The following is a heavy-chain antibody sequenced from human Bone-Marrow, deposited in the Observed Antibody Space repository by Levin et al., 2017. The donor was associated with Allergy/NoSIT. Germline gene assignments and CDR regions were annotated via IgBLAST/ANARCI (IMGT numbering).Heavy chain of an antibody. D-gene: IGHD3-22*01. CDR2: INHSGST. V-gene: IGHV4-34*01. J-gene: IGHJ5*02. Sequence: PSETLSLTCAVYGGSFSGYYWSWIRQPPGKGLEWIGEINHSGSTNYNPSLKSRVTISVDTSKNQFSLKLSSVTAADTAVYYCARESVRRNDSSGQTGWFDPWGQGTLVTVSS. CDR3: ARESVRRNDSSGQTGWFDP. CDR1: GGSFSGYY.